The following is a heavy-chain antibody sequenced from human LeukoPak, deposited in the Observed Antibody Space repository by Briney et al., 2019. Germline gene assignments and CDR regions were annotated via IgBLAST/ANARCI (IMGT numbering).Heavy chain of an antibody. CDR2: ISSSSSYI. Sequence: PGGSLRLSCAASGFTFSSYSMNWVRQAPGKGLEWVSSISSSSSYIYYADSVKGRFTISRDNAKNSLYLQMNSLRAEDTAVYYCARGSALLALSFDYWGQGTLVTVSS. CDR1: GFTFSSYS. V-gene: IGHV3-21*01. D-gene: IGHD2-15*01. J-gene: IGHJ4*02. CDR3: ARGSALLALSFDY.